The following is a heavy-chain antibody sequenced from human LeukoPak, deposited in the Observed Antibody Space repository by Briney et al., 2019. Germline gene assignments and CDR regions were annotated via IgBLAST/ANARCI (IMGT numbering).Heavy chain of an antibody. CDR3: ARRDYGGKHFDY. Sequence: GESLKISCKGSGYSFSSYWIAWVRQMPGKGLEWMGIIYPGDSDTTYSPLFQGQVTVSADKSINTAYLHWSSLKASDTAMYYCARRDYGGKHFDYWGQGTLVTVSS. J-gene: IGHJ4*02. CDR1: GYSFSSYW. D-gene: IGHD4-23*01. V-gene: IGHV5-51*01. CDR2: IYPGDSDT.